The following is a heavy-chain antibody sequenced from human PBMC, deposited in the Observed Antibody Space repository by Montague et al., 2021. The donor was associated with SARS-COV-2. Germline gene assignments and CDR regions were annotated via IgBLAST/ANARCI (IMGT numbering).Heavy chain of an antibody. Sequence: SLRLSCAASGSTFSIYAMHWVRQAPGKGLEWVAVISYDGSNKYYADSVKGRFTISRDNSKNTLYLQMNSLRAEDTAVYYCARGFRGGYSTFDYWGQGTLVTVSS. CDR1: GSTFSIYA. V-gene: IGHV3-30*04. J-gene: IGHJ4*02. CDR3: ARGFRGGYSTFDY. D-gene: IGHD2-21*01. CDR2: ISYDGSNK.